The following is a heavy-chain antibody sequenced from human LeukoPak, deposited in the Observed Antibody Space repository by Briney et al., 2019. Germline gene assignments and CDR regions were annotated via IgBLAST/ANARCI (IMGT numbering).Heavy chain of an antibody. J-gene: IGHJ5*02. V-gene: IGHV4-39*01. Sequence: PSETLSLTCTVSGGSISSSSYYWGWIHQPPGKGLEWIGSIYYSGSTYYNPSLKSRVTISVDTSKNQFSLKLSSVTAADTAVYYCARHLRGYCSSTSCYGWFDPWGQGTLVTVSS. CDR1: GGSISSSSYY. D-gene: IGHD2-2*01. CDR3: ARHLRGYCSSTSCYGWFDP. CDR2: IYYSGST.